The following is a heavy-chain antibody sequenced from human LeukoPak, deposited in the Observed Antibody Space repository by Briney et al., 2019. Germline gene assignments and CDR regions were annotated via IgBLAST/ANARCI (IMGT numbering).Heavy chain of an antibody. Sequence: PSETLSLTCSVSGGSISSYYWSWIRQPPGKGLEYIGYIFYSGRTNYNPSLKSRLTISVDTSKNQFSLTLSSVTAADTAVYYCARGQKYRNGYTVTELGSGYFDYWGQGTLVTVSS. D-gene: IGHD5-18*01. V-gene: IGHV4-59*01. CDR1: GGSISSYY. CDR3: ARGQKYRNGYTVTELGSGYFDY. CDR2: IFYSGRT. J-gene: IGHJ4*02.